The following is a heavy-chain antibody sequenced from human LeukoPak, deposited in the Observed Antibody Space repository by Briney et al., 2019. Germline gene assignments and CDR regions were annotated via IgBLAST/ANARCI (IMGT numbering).Heavy chain of an antibody. D-gene: IGHD1-26*01. CDR3: ARALQLGIYYSRYFDH. J-gene: IGHJ4*02. CDR2: IKPDGGEQ. CDR1: GFTFSNYW. Sequence: GGSLRLSCVASGFTFSNYWMNWVRQAPGKGLEWVANIKPDGGEQYYVDSVKGRFTISRDNAKNSLYLQMNSLRAEDTAVYYCARALQLGIYYSRYFDHWGQGTLVTVSS. V-gene: IGHV3-7*03.